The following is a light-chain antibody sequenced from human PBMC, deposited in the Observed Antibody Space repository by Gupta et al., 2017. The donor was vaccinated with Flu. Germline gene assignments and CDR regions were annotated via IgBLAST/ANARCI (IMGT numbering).Light chain of an antibody. CDR2: EVT. J-gene: IGLJ1*01. V-gene: IGLV2-8*01. CDR3: SSNAGSNDLV. CDR1: TTDIGAYNY. Sequence: QSALTQPPSASGSPGQSVTISCPGTTTDIGAYNYVSWYQQHPGKAPKLIIYEVTKRPSGVPNRFSGSKSGNTASLTVSGLQAEDEADYYCSSNAGSNDLVFGTGTKVTVL.